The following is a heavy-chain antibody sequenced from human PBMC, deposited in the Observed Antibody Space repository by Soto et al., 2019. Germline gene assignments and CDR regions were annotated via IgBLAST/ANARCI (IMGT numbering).Heavy chain of an antibody. V-gene: IGHV1-18*01. CDR2: INSYNGIT. CDR1: GYTFTNYG. D-gene: IGHD4-17*01. Sequence: QVQLVQSGAEVKKPGASVKVPCKASGYTFTNYGISWVRQAPGQGLEWMGWINSYNGITKNEQNFQVRVTMNTDTSTNTAYMELRSLRSVDTAVYYCARDRQNYGSFDYLGQGTRVTVSS. J-gene: IGHJ4*02. CDR3: ARDRQNYGSFDY.